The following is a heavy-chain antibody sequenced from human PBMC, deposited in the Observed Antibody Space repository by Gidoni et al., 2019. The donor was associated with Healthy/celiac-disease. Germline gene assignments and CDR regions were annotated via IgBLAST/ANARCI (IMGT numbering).Heavy chain of an antibody. CDR3: ARVGSSGWFVYFDY. J-gene: IGHJ4*02. V-gene: IGHV1-3*01. Sequence: QKFQGRVTITRDTSASTAYMKLSSLRSEDTAVYYCARVGSSGWFVYFDYWGQGTLVTVSS. D-gene: IGHD6-19*01.